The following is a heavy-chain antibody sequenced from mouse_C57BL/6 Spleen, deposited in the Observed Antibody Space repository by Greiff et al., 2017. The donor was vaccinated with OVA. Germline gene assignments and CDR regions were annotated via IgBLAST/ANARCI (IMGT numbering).Heavy chain of an antibody. V-gene: IGHV1-55*01. CDR2: LYPGSGST. CDR1: GYTFTSYW. D-gene: IGHD1-1*01. J-gene: IGHJ1*03. CDR3: ARSPYYYGSSYGYFDV. Sequence: QVQLQQPGAELVKPGASVKMSCKASGYTFTSYWITWVKQRPGQGLEWIGDLYPGSGSTNYNEKFKSKATLTVDTSSSTAYMQLSSLTSEDSAVYYCARSPYYYGSSYGYFDVWGTGTTVTVSS.